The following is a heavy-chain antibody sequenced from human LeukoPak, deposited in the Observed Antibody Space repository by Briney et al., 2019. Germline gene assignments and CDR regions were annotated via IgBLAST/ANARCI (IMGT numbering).Heavy chain of an antibody. Sequence: SETLSLTCAVYGGSFSGYYWSWIRQPPGKGREWIGEINHSGSTNYNPSLKSRVTISVDTSKNQFSLKLSSVTAADTAVYYCARLTNGSGSSFDYWGQGTLVTVSS. CDR1: GGSFSGYY. D-gene: IGHD3-10*01. J-gene: IGHJ4*02. V-gene: IGHV4-34*01. CDR3: ARLTNGSGSSFDY. CDR2: INHSGST.